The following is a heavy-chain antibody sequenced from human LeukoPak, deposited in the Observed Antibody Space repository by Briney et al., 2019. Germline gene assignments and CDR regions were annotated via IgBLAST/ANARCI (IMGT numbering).Heavy chain of an antibody. V-gene: IGHV3-48*01. D-gene: IGHD3-22*01. J-gene: IGHJ4*02. CDR2: IGISSGNT. CDR3: AKRGVVIRVILVGFHREAYYFDS. Sequence: GGSLRLSCAASGFTFSHYSMNWVRQAPGKGLEWISYIGISSGNTKYADSVKGRFTISGDKAKNSVYLQMNSLRVEDTAVYFCAKRGVVIRVILVGFHREAYYFDSWGQGALVTVSS. CDR1: GFTFSHYS.